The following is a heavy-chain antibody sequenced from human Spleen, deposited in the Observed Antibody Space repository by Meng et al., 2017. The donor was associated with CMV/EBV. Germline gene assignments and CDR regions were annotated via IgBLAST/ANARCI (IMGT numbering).Heavy chain of an antibody. CDR1: GGSISSYY. CDR2: IYYSGTT. D-gene: IGHD1-26*01. Sequence: GSLRLSCTVSGGSISSYYWSWIRQPPGKGLEWIGYIYYSGTTNYNPSLKSRVTISRDNAKNSLYLQMNSLRAEDTAVYYCARDRVGATEHWGQGTLVTVSS. J-gene: IGHJ4*02. V-gene: IGHV4-59*12. CDR3: ARDRVGATEH.